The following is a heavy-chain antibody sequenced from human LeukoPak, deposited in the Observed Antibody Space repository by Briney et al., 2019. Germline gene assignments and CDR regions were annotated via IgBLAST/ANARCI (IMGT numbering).Heavy chain of an antibody. CDR1: GGSISSSSYY. D-gene: IGHD3-10*01. Sequence: PSETLSLTCTVSGGSISSSSYYWGWIRQPPGKGLEWIGSIYYSGSTSYNPSLKSRVTISVDTSKNQFSLKLSSVTAADTAVYYCARSYGSGSYFDYWGQGTLVTVSS. CDR2: IYYSGST. V-gene: IGHV4-39*07. CDR3: ARSYGSGSYFDY. J-gene: IGHJ4*02.